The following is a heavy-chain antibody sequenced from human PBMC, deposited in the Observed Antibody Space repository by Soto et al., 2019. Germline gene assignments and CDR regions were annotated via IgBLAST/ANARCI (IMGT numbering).Heavy chain of an antibody. D-gene: IGHD5-12*01. Sequence: HPGGSLRLSCTASGFTFADYAVTWFRQAPGRGLEWVGFIRSKVYGGTAEYAASVRGRFTISRDDSKSIAYLQMNSLKTEDSAVYYCARDREGPLATRPLFDGWGKGTLVTVAS. J-gene: IGHJ4*02. CDR3: ARDREGPLATRPLFDG. CDR2: IRSKVYGGTA. V-gene: IGHV3-49*03. CDR1: GFTFADYA.